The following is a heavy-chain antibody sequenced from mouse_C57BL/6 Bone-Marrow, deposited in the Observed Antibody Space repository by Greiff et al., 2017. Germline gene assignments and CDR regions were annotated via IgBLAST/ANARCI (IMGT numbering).Heavy chain of an antibody. V-gene: IGHV3-3*01. D-gene: IGHD1-1*01. Sequence: EVKLMESGPSLVRPSQTLSLTCTVTGFSINSDCYWIWIRQFPGNKLEYIGYTFYSGITYYNPSLESRTYITRDTSKNQFSLKLSSVTTEDTATYYCASCYYYGSSFAYWGQGTLVTVSA. CDR1: GFSINSDCY. J-gene: IGHJ3*01. CDR2: TFYSGIT. CDR3: ASCYYYGSSFAY.